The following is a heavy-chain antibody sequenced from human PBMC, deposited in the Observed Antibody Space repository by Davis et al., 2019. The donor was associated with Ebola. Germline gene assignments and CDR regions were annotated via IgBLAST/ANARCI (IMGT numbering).Heavy chain of an antibody. Sequence: PSETLSLTCTVSGGSISSSSYYWGWIRQPPGKGLEWIGSIYYSGSTYYNPSLKSRVTISVDTSKNQFSLKLSSVTAADTAVYYCARHRSTVTIYWYFDLWGRGTLVTVSS. D-gene: IGHD4-17*01. CDR1: GGSISSSSYY. CDR3: ARHRSTVTIYWYFDL. V-gene: IGHV4-39*01. J-gene: IGHJ2*01. CDR2: IYYSGST.